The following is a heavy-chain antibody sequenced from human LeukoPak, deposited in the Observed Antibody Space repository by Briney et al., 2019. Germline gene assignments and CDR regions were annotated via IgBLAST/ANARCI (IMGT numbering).Heavy chain of an antibody. CDR3: ANVRWLQYFDY. CDR2: INPGDAST. CDR1: GYIFTNYY. V-gene: IGHV1-46*01. D-gene: IGHD5-24*01. J-gene: IGHJ4*02. Sequence: ASVKVSCKASGYIFTNYYLHWVRQAPGQGLEWVGIINPGDASTSYAQKFQGRVTMTRDTSTSTAYMELRSLRSDDTAVYYCANVRWLQYFDYWGQGTLVTVSS.